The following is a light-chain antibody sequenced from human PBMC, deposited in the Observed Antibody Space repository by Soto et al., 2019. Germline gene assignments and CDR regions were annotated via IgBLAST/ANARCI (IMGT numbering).Light chain of an antibody. J-gene: IGKJ1*01. CDR2: AAS. V-gene: IGKV3-15*01. CDR1: QSVSTK. Sequence: EVVMTQSPATLSVSPGETVTLSCRASQSVSTKLAWYQQKPGQAPRLLIDAASSRATGVPARFSGSGSVTDFTLTISSLQSEDFAVYYCQQYNDWPSFGQGTKVDIK. CDR3: QQYNDWPS.